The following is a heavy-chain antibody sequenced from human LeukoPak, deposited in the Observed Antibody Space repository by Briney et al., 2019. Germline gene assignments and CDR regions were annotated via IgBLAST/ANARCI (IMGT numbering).Heavy chain of an antibody. CDR3: AQDWSDYIAAAGTGTLDY. Sequence: RGSLRPFRSASGFILGDYVMHWGRQAPGKGLEWVAVISYDGSSKYYADSVKGRFTISRDKSKHTLYLQMNSLRGEDTAVYYCAQDWSDYIAAAGTGTLDYWGEGTGVTVSS. D-gene: IGHD6-13*01. CDR1: GFILGDYV. CDR2: ISYDGSSK. V-gene: IGHV3-30-3*01. J-gene: IGHJ4*02.